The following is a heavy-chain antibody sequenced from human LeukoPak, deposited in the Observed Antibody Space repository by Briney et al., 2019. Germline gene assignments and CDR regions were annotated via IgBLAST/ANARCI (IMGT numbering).Heavy chain of an antibody. Sequence: GGSLRLSCAASGFTFSSYGMHWVRPAPGKGLEWVAVISYEGSNKYYADSVKGRFTISRDNSKNTLYLQMNSLRAEDTAVYYCAKNPVLRYFDWLLYPPDYWGQGTLVTVSS. CDR2: ISYEGSNK. CDR1: GFTFSSYG. J-gene: IGHJ4*02. CDR3: AKNPVLRYFDWLLYPPDY. D-gene: IGHD3-9*01. V-gene: IGHV3-30*18.